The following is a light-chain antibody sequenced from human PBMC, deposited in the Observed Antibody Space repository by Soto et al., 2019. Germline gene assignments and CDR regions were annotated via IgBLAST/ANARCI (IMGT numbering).Light chain of an antibody. CDR3: SSYTSSSTLYV. Sequence: QSALTKPASGSGSPGQSSTISCTGTGSDVGGYSYVSWYRRHPGKDPKLMIYEVSNRPSGVSNRFSGSKSGNTASLTISGLQAEDEADYYCSSYTSSSTLYVFGTGTKVTVL. V-gene: IGLV2-14*01. CDR2: EVS. CDR1: GSDVGGYSY. J-gene: IGLJ1*01.